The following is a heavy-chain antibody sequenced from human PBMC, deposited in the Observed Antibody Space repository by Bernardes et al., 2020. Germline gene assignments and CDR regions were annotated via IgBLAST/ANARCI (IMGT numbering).Heavy chain of an antibody. V-gene: IGHV3-48*01. D-gene: IGHD5-12*01. Sequence: GPSLKLSCAASGFTVSGYGVNWVRQGPGKGLEWVSYISTSSNTIYYADSVKGRFTLSRDNAKNSLYLQMNSLRAEDTAVYYCARALFGVNSGYGSDYWGQGTLVTVSS. J-gene: IGHJ4*02. CDR1: GFTVSGYG. CDR2: ISTSSNTI. CDR3: ARALFGVNSGYGSDY.